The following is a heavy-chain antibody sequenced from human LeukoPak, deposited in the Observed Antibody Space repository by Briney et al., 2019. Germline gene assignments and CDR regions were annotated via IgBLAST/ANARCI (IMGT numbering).Heavy chain of an antibody. CDR2: ISSSSSYI. CDR1: GFTFSSYS. V-gene: IGHV3-21*01. CDR3: ARDVVAAAGVNAFDI. D-gene: IGHD6-13*01. J-gene: IGHJ3*02. Sequence: GGSLRLSCAASGFTFSSYSMNWVRQAPGKGLEWVSSISSSSSYIYYADLVKGRFTISRDNAKNSLYLQMNSLRAEDTAVYYCARDVVAAAGVNAFDIWGQGTMVTVSS.